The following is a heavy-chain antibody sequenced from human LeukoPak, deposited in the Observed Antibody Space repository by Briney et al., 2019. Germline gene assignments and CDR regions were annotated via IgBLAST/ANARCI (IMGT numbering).Heavy chain of an antibody. CDR3: ARMLRGVVLGPNYYPYHMDV. V-gene: IGHV4-39*02. D-gene: IGHD3-10*01. J-gene: IGHJ6*03. CDR1: GGSISSHLYF. CDR2: IYYARST. Sequence: PSETLSLTCTVSGGSISSHLYFWAWIRQPPGKGLEWIGSIYYARSTYYTPSLKRRVTISVDTSKDDFSLKLASVTAADTAIYFCARMLRGVVLGPNYYPYHMDVWGTGTTVSVSS.